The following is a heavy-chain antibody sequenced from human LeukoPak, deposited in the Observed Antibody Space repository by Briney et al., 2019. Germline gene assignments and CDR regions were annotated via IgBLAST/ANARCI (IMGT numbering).Heavy chain of an antibody. CDR2: VSPNGYTK. J-gene: IGHJ2*01. Sequence: PGGSLRLSCAASGFTLSNYNMNWVRQTPGKGLEWVSYVSPNGYTKHYADAVKGRFTISRDNAKLYLQMNSLRAEDTAVYYCAGGQGWHFDLWGRGTLITVSS. D-gene: IGHD2-15*01. V-gene: IGHV3-48*04. CDR1: GFTLSNYN. CDR3: AGGQGWHFDL.